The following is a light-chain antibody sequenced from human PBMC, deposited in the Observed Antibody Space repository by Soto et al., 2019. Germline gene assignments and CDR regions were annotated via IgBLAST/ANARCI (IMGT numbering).Light chain of an antibody. V-gene: IGKV3-15*01. CDR3: QQYNNWPYT. Sequence: EIGMTQSPATLSVSPGGSATLSCRASQHVSSNFAWYRQKPGQAPTLLIYRASTRATGIPARFSGSGSGTEFTITISSLQSEDFAVYYCQQYNNWPYTFGQGTKLEIK. CDR1: QHVSSN. J-gene: IGKJ2*01. CDR2: RAS.